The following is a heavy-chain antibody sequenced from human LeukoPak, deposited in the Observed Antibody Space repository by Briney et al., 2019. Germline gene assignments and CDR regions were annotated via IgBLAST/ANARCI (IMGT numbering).Heavy chain of an antibody. CDR2: ISYDGSNK. D-gene: IGHD1-26*01. CDR3: ARDLAWELLGGYYMDV. J-gene: IGHJ6*03. V-gene: IGHV3-30*04. CDR1: GFTFSSYA. Sequence: PGGSLRLSCAASGFTFSSYAMHWVRQAPGKGLEWVAVISYDGSNKYYADSVKGRFTISRDNSKNTLYLQMNSLRAEDTAVYYCARDLAWELLGGYYMDVWGKGTTVTVSS.